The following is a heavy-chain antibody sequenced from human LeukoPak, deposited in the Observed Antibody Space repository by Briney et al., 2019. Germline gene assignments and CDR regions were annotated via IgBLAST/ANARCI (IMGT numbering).Heavy chain of an antibody. CDR2: IRYDGSNK. Sequence: GGSLRLSCAASGFTFSSYWMSWVRQAPGKGLEWVAFIRYDGSNKYYADSVKGRFTISRDNSKNTLYLQMNSLRAEDTAVYYCAKDWAAGWYFWFDPWGQGTQVTVSS. CDR1: GFTFSSYW. CDR3: AKDWAAGWYFWFDP. V-gene: IGHV3-30*02. D-gene: IGHD6-19*01. J-gene: IGHJ5*02.